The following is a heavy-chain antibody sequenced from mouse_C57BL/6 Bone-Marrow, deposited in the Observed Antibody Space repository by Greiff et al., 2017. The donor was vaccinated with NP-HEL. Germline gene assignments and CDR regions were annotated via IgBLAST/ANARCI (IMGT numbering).Heavy chain of an antibody. CDR1: GFTFSDYY. Sequence: EVNLVESGGGLVQPGGSLKLSCAASGFTFSDYYMYWVRQTPEKRLEWVAYISNGGGSTYYPDTVKGRFTISRDNAKNTLYLQMSRLKSEDTAMYYCARKRTSMDYWGQGTSVTVSS. V-gene: IGHV5-12*01. CDR2: ISNGGGST. CDR3: ARKRTSMDY. J-gene: IGHJ4*01.